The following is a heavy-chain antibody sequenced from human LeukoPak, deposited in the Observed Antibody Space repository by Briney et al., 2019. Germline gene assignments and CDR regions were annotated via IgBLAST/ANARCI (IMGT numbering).Heavy chain of an antibody. J-gene: IGHJ4*02. CDR2: INHSGST. CDR1: GGSFSGYY. V-gene: IGHV4-34*01. Sequence: SETLSLTCAVYGGSFSGYYWSWIRQPPGKGLEWIGEINHSGSTNYNPSLKSRVTISVDTSKNQFSLKLSSVTAADTAVYYCARRDDQRVKFDYWGQGTLVTVSS. CDR3: ARRDDQRVKFDY.